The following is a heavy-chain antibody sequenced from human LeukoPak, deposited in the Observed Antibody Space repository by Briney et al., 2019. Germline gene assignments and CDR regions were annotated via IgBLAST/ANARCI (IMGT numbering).Heavy chain of an antibody. CDR2: VSGSGDST. CDR3: AKDRGVVVRSGLCFDS. Sequence: PGGSLRLSCAASGFTFRSYAMSWVRQAPGKGLEWVSAVSGSGDSTDYADPGKGRFTISRDNPKNTLYLQMNSLRAEDTAIYYCAKDRGVVVRSGLCFDSWGQGILVTVSS. CDR1: GFTFRSYA. J-gene: IGHJ4*02. D-gene: IGHD2-2*01. V-gene: IGHV3-23*01.